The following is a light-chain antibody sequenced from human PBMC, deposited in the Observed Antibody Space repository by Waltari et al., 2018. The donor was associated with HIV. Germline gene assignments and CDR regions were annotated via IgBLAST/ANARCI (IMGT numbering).Light chain of an antibody. V-gene: IGLV3-25*03. J-gene: IGLJ2*01. Sequence: SYELTQPPSVSVSPGQTARITCSGAALPQPYAFWYRQNPGTSPVLVMYKDTKRLSGIPERFSGSSSGKTVTLTISGVQAEDEADYYCQSADSSGTSVLFGGGTKLTVL. CDR1: ALPQPY. CDR3: QSADSSGTSVL. CDR2: KDT.